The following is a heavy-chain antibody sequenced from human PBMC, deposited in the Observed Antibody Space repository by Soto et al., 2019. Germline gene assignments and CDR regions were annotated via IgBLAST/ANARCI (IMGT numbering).Heavy chain of an antibody. J-gene: IGHJ6*03. CDR3: ATDDYGDYVSSRRPYYYYYYMDV. V-gene: IGHV4-59*01. CDR1: GGSISSYC. Sequence: SETLSLTCTVSGGSISSYCWSWIRQPPGKGLEWIGYIYYSGSTNYNPSLKSRVTISVDTSKNQFSLKLSSVTAADTAVYYCATDDYGDYVSSRRPYYYYYYMDVWGKGTTVTVSS. CDR2: IYYSGST. D-gene: IGHD4-17*01.